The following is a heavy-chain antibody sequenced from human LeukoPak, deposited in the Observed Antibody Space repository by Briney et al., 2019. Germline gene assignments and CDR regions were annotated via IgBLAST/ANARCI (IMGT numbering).Heavy chain of an antibody. CDR3: AKDIRGAVAAGLGY. J-gene: IGHJ4*02. CDR2: ICWNGGSI. V-gene: IGHV3-9*01. D-gene: IGHD6-19*01. CDR1: GFTFDDYV. Sequence: PGGALRLSCAPSGFTFDDYVLHGVRQAPGRGGEWVSGICWNGGSIGYADSVKGRFTISRDNAKNSLYLQMNSLRAEDTALYYCAKDIRGAVAAGLGYWGQGTLVPVSS.